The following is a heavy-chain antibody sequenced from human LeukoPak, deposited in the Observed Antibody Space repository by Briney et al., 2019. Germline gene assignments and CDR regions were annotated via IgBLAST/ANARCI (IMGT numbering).Heavy chain of an antibody. J-gene: IGHJ5*02. CDR1: GGSINGYY. V-gene: IGHV4-59*08. Sequence: PSETLSLTCTVFGGSINGYYWSWIRQPPGKGLGCIGYIYYSGNTNYNPSLKSRVSISVDTSKNQFSLNLSSVTAADTAVYYCARLHFAAAEEFDPWGQGTLVTVSS. CDR2: IYYSGNT. D-gene: IGHD6-13*01. CDR3: ARLHFAAAEEFDP.